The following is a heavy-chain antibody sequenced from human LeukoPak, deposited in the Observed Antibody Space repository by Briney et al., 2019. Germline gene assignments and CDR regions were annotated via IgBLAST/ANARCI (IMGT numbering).Heavy chain of an antibody. CDR1: GFTFNSFS. D-gene: IGHD3-16*01. Sequence: GGSLRLSCAASGFTFNSFSMNWVRQAPGKGLEWVSSISSSSSNIYYADSVKGRFTISRDNAKNSLYLQMNSLRAEDTAVYYCARGAPYLWGQGTMVTVSS. J-gene: IGHJ3*01. CDR2: ISSSSSNI. CDR3: ARGAPYL. V-gene: IGHV3-21*01.